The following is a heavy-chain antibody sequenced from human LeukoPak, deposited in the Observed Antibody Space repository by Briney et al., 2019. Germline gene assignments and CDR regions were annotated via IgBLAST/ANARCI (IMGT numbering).Heavy chain of an antibody. CDR2: ISSSGSTI. Sequence: PGGSLRLSCAASGFTFSDYYMSWIRQAPGKGLEWVSYISSSGSTIYYADSVKGRFTISRDNAKNSLYLQMNSLRAEDTAVYYCARVTPDPSSTSSRHKPGYATPGGMDVWGQGTTVTVSS. D-gene: IGHD2-2*01. V-gene: IGHV3-11*01. CDR3: ARVTPDPSSTSSRHKPGYATPGGMDV. J-gene: IGHJ6*02. CDR1: GFTFSDYY.